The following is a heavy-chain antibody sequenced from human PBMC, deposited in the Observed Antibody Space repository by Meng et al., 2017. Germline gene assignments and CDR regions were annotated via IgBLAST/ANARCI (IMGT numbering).Heavy chain of an antibody. Sequence: HLQHSGPGLVNPSQTLSLICAISGDSVSSNSAAWNWIRPSPSRGLEWLGRAYYRSKWYHDYAESVKSRISIDPDTSKNQFSLQLRSVTPEDSAVYYCARGSYSFDSWGQRTLVTVSS. D-gene: IGHD1-26*01. J-gene: IGHJ4*02. CDR2: AYYRSKWYH. CDR3: ARGSYSFDS. V-gene: IGHV6-1*01. CDR1: GDSVSSNSAA.